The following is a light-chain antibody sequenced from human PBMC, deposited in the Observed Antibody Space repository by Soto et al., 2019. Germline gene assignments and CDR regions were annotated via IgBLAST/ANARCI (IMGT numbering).Light chain of an antibody. CDR1: RSEIGGYNY. CDR2: DVS. Sequence: QSVLTHPASVSGSPGQSITISCTGSRSEIGGYNYVSWYQQHPGKAPQLMIYDVSYRPSGISDRFSGSKSGNTASLTISGLQPMDEADYYCSAHGASSTLFGGGTKLTVL. V-gene: IGLV2-14*03. J-gene: IGLJ3*02. CDR3: SAHGASSTL.